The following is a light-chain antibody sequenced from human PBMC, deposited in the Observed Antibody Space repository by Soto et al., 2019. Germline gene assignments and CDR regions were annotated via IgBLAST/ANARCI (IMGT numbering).Light chain of an antibody. V-gene: IGKV1-33*01. CDR3: QQYDNLVT. CDR2: DAS. J-gene: IGKJ4*01. CDR1: QDISKY. Sequence: DIQLAQSPSSLSASVVDRVTIPCQASQDISKYLNWYQQKPGKAPKLLIYDASNLETGIPSRFSGSGSGTNFSLTITSLQPEDIATYYCQQYDNLVTFGGGTKVDI.